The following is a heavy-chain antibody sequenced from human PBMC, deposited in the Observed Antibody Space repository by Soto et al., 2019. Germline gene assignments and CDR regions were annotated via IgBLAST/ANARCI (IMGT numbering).Heavy chain of an antibody. V-gene: IGHV1-18*01. D-gene: IGHD3-16*02. CDR1: GYTFTSYG. J-gene: IGHJ3*02. Sequence: QVQLVQSGAEAKKPGASVKVSCKASGYTFTSYGISWVRQAPGQGLEWMGWISAYNGNTNYAQKPQGRVTMTTDTSTSTAYMELRSLRSDDTAVYYCARGFMITFGGVIAPYDAFDIWGQGTMVTVSS. CDR2: ISAYNGNT. CDR3: ARGFMITFGGVIAPYDAFDI.